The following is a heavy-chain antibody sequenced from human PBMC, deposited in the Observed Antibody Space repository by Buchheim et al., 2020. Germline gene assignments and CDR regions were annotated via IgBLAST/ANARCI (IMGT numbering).Heavy chain of an antibody. D-gene: IGHD2-15*01. CDR3: ASKVVPHY. V-gene: IGHV3-7*03. Sequence: EVQLVESGGGLVKPGGSLRLSCAASGFSFSSYWMTWVRQAPGKGLEWVANIKQDGSEKHYVDSVKGRFTISRDNAKSLMYLQMDSLRAEDAAVYYCASKVVPHYWGQGTL. CDR1: GFSFSSYW. J-gene: IGHJ4*02. CDR2: IKQDGSEK.